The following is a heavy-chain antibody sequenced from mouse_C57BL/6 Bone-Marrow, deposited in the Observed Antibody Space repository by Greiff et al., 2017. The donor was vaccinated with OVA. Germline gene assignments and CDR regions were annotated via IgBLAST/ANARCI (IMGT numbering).Heavy chain of an antibody. D-gene: IGHD2-3*01. J-gene: IGHJ2*01. Sequence: VQLQQSGAELVRPGASVKLSCTASGFNIKDDYMHWVKQRPEQGLEWIGWIDPENCDTEYASKFQGKATITADTSSNTAYLQLSSLTSEDTAVYYCTTEGYYYFDYWGQGTTLTVSS. CDR2: IDPENCDT. CDR1: GFNIKDDY. CDR3: TTEGYYYFDY. V-gene: IGHV14-4*01.